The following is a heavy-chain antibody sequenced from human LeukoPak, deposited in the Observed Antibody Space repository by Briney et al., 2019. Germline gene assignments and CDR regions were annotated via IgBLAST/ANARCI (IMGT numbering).Heavy chain of an antibody. D-gene: IGHD4-17*01. J-gene: IGHJ5*02. V-gene: IGHV5-51*01. CDR1: GYDFSTKW. CDR3: ARLAPDYADYWFDP. CDR2: IYPLDSIT. Sequence: GESLKISCQTSGYDFSTKWIGWVRQMPGKGLEWMGIIYPLDSITRYSPSFQGHVTLSADTSINTAYLQWPSLKPSDTAIYYCARLAPDYADYWFDPWGQGTLVTVSS.